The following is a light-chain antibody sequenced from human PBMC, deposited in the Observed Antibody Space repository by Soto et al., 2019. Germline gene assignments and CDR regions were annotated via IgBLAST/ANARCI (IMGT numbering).Light chain of an antibody. J-gene: IGLJ1*01. CDR1: TSNIGSNT. CDR2: SNN. Sequence: QSALTQPPSASGTAGQRVTISCSGSTSNIGSNTVNWYQQLPGTAPKTLIYSNNQRPSGVPDRFSGSKSGTSGSLAISGLLSEDEADYYCAAWDDSRNGYVFGTGSKVTVL. V-gene: IGLV1-44*01. CDR3: AAWDDSRNGYV.